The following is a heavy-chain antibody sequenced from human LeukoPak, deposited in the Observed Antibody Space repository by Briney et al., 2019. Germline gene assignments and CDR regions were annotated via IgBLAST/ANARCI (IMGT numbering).Heavy chain of an antibody. CDR3: ARGLSGSYYNPFDY. Sequence: ASVKVSCKASSYTFTHYGMSWARQAPGQGLEWMGWISGYNGDTNYAQKFQDRVTMTTDTSTSTAYMELRSLRSDDTAVYYCARGLSGSYYNPFDYWGQGSLVTVSS. J-gene: IGHJ4*02. V-gene: IGHV1-18*04. D-gene: IGHD3-10*01. CDR2: ISGYNGDT. CDR1: SYTFTHYG.